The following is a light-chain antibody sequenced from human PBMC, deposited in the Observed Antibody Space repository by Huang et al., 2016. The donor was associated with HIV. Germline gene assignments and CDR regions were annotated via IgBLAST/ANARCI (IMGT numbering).Light chain of an antibody. CDR2: DAS. Sequence: ETVLTQSPATLSLSPGERATLSCRASQSVNSYLAWYQQKPGQTPRPLIDDASNRATGIPARFSGSGSGTDFTLTISSLEPEDFAVYYCQQRKYWPPITFGQGTRLEIK. CDR3: QQRKYWPPIT. CDR1: QSVNSY. J-gene: IGKJ5*01. V-gene: IGKV3-11*01.